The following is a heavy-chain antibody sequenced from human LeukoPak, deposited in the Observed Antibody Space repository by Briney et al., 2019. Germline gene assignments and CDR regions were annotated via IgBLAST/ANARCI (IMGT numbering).Heavy chain of an antibody. CDR1: GFTFDDYA. CDR3: ARKYRGGGSCYYYFDY. Sequence: GGSLRLSCAASGFTFDDYAMHWVRQAPGKGLKWVSGISWNSGSIGYADSVKGRFTISRDNAKNSLYLQMNSLRAEDTAVYYCARKYRGGGSCYYYFDYWGQGTLVTVSS. D-gene: IGHD2-15*01. CDR2: ISWNSGSI. V-gene: IGHV3-9*01. J-gene: IGHJ4*02.